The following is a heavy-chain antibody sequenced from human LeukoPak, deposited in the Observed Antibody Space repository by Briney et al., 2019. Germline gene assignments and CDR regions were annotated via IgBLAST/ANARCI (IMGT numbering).Heavy chain of an antibody. CDR2: ISGSGGST. Sequence: GGSLRLSCAASGFTFSSYAMSWVRQAPGKGLEWVSAISGSGGSTYYADSVKGRFTISRDNSKNTLYLQMNSLRAEDTAVYYCAKVFQQYSSSSVTDYWGQGTLVTVSS. CDR3: AKVFQQYSSSSVTDY. D-gene: IGHD6-6*01. V-gene: IGHV3-23*01. J-gene: IGHJ4*02. CDR1: GFTFSSYA.